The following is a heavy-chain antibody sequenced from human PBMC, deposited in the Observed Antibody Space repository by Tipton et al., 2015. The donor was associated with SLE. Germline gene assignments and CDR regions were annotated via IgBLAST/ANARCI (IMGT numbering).Heavy chain of an antibody. CDR3: ARGLRITIFGVVNRFDY. J-gene: IGHJ4*02. CDR1: GGSISSSSYY. Sequence: TLSLTCTVSGGSISSSSYYWGWIRQPPRKGLEWIGSIYYSGSTYYNPSLKSRVTISVDTSKNQFSLKLSSVTAADTAVYYCARGLRITIFGVVNRFDYWGQGTLVTVSS. V-gene: IGHV4-39*07. D-gene: IGHD3-3*01. CDR2: IYYSGST.